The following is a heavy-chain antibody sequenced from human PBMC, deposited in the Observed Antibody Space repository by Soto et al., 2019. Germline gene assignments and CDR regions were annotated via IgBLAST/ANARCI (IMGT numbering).Heavy chain of an antibody. Sequence: SLRLSCSASGFTFSSYGMHWVRQAPGKGLEWVAVISYDGSNKYYADSVKGRFTISRDNSKNTLYLQMNSLRAEDTAVYYCAKAGRVLRFLEWLLLTDYWGQGTLVTVSS. V-gene: IGHV3-30*18. CDR1: GFTFSSYG. CDR3: AKAGRVLRFLEWLLLTDY. CDR2: ISYDGSNK. J-gene: IGHJ4*02. D-gene: IGHD3-3*01.